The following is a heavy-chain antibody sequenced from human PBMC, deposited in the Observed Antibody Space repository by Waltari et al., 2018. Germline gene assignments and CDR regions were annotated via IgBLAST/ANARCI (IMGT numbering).Heavy chain of an antibody. J-gene: IGHJ4*02. V-gene: IGHV4-61*01. Sequence: QMQLQESGPGLVKPSETLSLTCSVSGGSVNSGSTYYWSWIRQPPGKGLEWIGYMYYNGRTSYNPSLKSRATISVDMSKNQFSLNLTSVTAADTAVYYCAIEMTGSWGQGILVTVSS. D-gene: IGHD1-1*01. CDR2: MYYNGRT. CDR1: GGSVNSGSTYY. CDR3: AIEMTGS.